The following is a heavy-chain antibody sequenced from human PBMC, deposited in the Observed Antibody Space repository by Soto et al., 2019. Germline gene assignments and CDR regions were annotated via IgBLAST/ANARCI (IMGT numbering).Heavy chain of an antibody. D-gene: IGHD2-2*01. Sequence: QVQLQESGPGLVKPSQTLSLTCTVSGGSISSGGYYWSWIRQHPGKGLEWIGYIYYSGSTYYNPTLKSRVTISVDTSKNRVSLKLSSVTAADTAVYYCARVLIVVVPAAIRSDNWFDPWGQGTLVTVSS. CDR2: IYYSGST. CDR3: ARVLIVVVPAAIRSDNWFDP. CDR1: GGSISSGGYY. J-gene: IGHJ5*02. V-gene: IGHV4-31*03.